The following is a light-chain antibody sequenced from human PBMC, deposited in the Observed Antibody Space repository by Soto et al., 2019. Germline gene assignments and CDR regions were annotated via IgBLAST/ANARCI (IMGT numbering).Light chain of an antibody. CDR2: GTS. CDR3: QQYNNWWT. CDR1: QSVSSS. V-gene: IGKV3-15*01. Sequence: EMVMTQSPATLSVSPGERATLSCRASQSVSSSLAWYQQKPGQAPRLLIYGTSTRATGIPARFSGSGSGTDFTLTIISLQSEDSAVYYCQQYNNWWTFGQGTKVEIK. J-gene: IGKJ1*01.